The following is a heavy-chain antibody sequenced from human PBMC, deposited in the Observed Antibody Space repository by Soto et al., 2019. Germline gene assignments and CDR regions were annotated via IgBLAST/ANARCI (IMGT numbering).Heavy chain of an antibody. D-gene: IGHD6-13*01. CDR2: IYPYNGNT. CDR1: GYTFSNYG. Sequence: QVHLVQSGAEVRKPGASVKVSCKASGYTFSNYGIFWVRQAPGQGLEWMAWIYPYNGNTNYAQKLQGRVNLTTDASTSTAYMDLRSLTSGDTAMYYCARDLNGAAGWGYWGQGTLVTVSS. CDR3: ARDLNGAAGWGY. J-gene: IGHJ4*02. V-gene: IGHV1-18*01.